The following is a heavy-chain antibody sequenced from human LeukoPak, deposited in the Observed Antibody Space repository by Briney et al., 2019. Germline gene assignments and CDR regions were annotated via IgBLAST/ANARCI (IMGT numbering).Heavy chain of an antibody. J-gene: IGHJ5*02. CDR2: IWYDGSNK. D-gene: IGHD3-10*01. CDR3: ARDYGSGSYYTAPGWFDP. CDR1: GFTFSSYA. V-gene: IGHV3-33*08. Sequence: GRSLRLSCAASGFTFSSYAMHWVRQAPGKGLEWVAVIWYDGSNKYYADSVKGRFTISRDNSKNTLYLQMNSLRAEDTAVYYCARDYGSGSYYTAPGWFDPWGQGTLVTVSS.